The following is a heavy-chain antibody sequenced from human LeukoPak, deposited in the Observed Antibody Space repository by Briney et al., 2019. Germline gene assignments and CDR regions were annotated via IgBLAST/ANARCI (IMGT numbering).Heavy chain of an antibody. CDR3: ARADYYDSSGYYYEDY. CDR2: ISAYNGNT. D-gene: IGHD3-22*01. J-gene: IGHJ4*02. V-gene: IGHV1-18*01. CDR1: GYTFTSYG. Sequence: GASVKVSCKASGYTFTSYGTSWVRQAPGQGLEWMGWISAYNGNTNYAQKLQGRVTMTTDTSTSTAYMELRSLRSDDTAVYYCARADYYDSSGYYYEDYWGQGTLVTVSS.